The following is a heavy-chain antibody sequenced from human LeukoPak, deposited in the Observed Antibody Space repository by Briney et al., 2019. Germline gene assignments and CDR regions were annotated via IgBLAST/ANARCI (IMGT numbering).Heavy chain of an antibody. V-gene: IGHV1-8*01. J-gene: IGHJ6*03. CDR1: GYTFTSYD. Sequence: GSVKVSCKAAGYTFTSYDINWVRQATGQGLEWMGWMNPNRGNTGYAQKFQGRVTMTRNTSISTAYMELSSLRSEDTAVYYCARGPPYDILTGYYSLYYYYMDVWGKGTTVTVSS. D-gene: IGHD3-9*01. CDR2: MNPNRGNT. CDR3: ARGPPYDILTGYYSLYYYYMDV.